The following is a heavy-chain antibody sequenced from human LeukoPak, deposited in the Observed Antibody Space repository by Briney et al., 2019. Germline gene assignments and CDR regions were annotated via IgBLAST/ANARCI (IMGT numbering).Heavy chain of an antibody. CDR2: IYPTGST. V-gene: IGHV4-61*02. Sequence: PSETLSLTCTVSSGSISSGSHYGNWSRQPAGKGLEWIGRIYPTGSTNYNPSLTIRVTISVDTSKNHFPLKLSSVTAADTSVYYCARQPAATAAFDIWAQGTMVTVSS. CDR1: SGSISSGSHY. CDR3: ARQPAATAAFDI. J-gene: IGHJ3*02. D-gene: IGHD5-18*01.